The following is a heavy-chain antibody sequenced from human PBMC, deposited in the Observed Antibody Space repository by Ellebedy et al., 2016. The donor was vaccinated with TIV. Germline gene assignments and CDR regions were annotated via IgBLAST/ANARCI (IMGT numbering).Heavy chain of an antibody. Sequence: GESLKISCEASGFAFSTYSMIWVRQAPGKGLEWVSSISGNTKYIYYADSVKARFTITRDNARNSLYLEMKSLRAEDTGVYYGARTGGQSSDRKGSWGQGTMVTVSS. CDR3: ARTGGQSSDRKGS. D-gene: IGHD6-25*01. J-gene: IGHJ5*02. CDR1: GFAFSTYS. V-gene: IGHV3-21*03. CDR2: ISGNTKYI.